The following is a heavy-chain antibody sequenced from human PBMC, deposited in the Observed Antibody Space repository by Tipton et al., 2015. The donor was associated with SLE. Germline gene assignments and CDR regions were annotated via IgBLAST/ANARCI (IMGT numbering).Heavy chain of an antibody. V-gene: IGHV3-23*01. Sequence: SLRLSCAASGFTFSSYAMSWVRQAPGKGLEWVSAISGSGGSTYCADSVKGRFTISRDNSKNTLYLQMNSLRAEDTAVYYCAKGPWQQLFQHWGQGTLVTVSS. CDR2: ISGSGGST. J-gene: IGHJ1*01. CDR1: GFTFSSYA. CDR3: AKGPWQQLFQH. D-gene: IGHD6-13*01.